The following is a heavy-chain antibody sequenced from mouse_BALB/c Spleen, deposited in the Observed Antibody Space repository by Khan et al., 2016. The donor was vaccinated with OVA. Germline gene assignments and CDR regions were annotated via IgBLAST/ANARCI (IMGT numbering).Heavy chain of an antibody. V-gene: IGHV1-77*01. CDR1: GYTFTDYV. CDR3: ARSGYGSLVY. J-gene: IGHJ2*01. Sequence: QVQLQQSGPEVVKPGASVKMSCKASGYTFTDYVINWVKQRTGQGLEWIGQIYPGSGTTHYNENFTGKATLTADKSSNPAYMQFSSLTSEDSAVYFCARSGYGSLVYWGLGTTLAVSS. CDR2: IYPGSGTT. D-gene: IGHD1-1*01.